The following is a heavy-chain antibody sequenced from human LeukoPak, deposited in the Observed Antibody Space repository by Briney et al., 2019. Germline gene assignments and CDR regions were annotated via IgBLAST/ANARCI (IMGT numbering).Heavy chain of an antibody. CDR3: ARGRRVGPPYSRERAVDY. Sequence: ASVKVSCKASGYTFTSYDISWVRQATGQGLEWMGWMNPNSGNTDYAQKFQGRVTMTRNTSISTAYMELSSLRSEDTAVYYCARGRRVGPPYSRERAVDYWGQGTLVTVSS. D-gene: IGHD6-13*01. CDR2: MNPNSGNT. J-gene: IGHJ4*02. V-gene: IGHV1-8*01. CDR1: GYTFTSYD.